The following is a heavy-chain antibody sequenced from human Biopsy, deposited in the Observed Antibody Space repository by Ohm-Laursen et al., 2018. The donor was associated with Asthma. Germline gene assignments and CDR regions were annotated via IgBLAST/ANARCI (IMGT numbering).Heavy chain of an antibody. CDR1: GYTFISYA. V-gene: IGHV1-3*01. Sequence: ASVKASRKASGYTFISYAIHSVRQAPEQWIEWMGWINAGNGNTKYSQKVQGRVTITRDTSASTVYMDLSSLRSEDTAVYYCARTYYDFLTGQVNDAFAIWGQGTMVTVSS. CDR3: ARTYYDFLTGQVNDAFAI. J-gene: IGHJ3*02. CDR2: INAGNGNT. D-gene: IGHD3-9*01.